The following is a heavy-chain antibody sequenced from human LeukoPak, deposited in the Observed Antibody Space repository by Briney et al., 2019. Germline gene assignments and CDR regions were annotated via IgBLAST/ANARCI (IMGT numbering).Heavy chain of an antibody. V-gene: IGHV3-7*03. J-gene: IGHJ6*02. CDR1: GFTFSNYW. Sequence: GGSLRLSCTASGFTFSNYWMTWVRQAPGKGLEWVASIKQDGSEKQYVGSVKGRFTISRDNSKNTLYLQMNSLRAEDTAVYYCARDTITMVRGVMLYYYGMDVWGQGTTVTVSS. CDR2: IKQDGSEK. D-gene: IGHD3-10*01. CDR3: ARDTITMVRGVMLYYYGMDV.